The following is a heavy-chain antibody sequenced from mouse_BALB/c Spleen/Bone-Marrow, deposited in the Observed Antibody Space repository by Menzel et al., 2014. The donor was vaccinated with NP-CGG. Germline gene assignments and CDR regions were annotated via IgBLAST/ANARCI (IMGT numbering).Heavy chain of an antibody. V-gene: IGHV5-4*02. CDR1: GFTFSDYY. D-gene: IGHD1-2*01. Sequence: DVKLVESGGNLVKPGGSLKLSCAASGFTFSDYYMYWVRQTPEKRLEWVATISDGGSYTYYPDSVKGRFTISRDNAKNSLYLQMYSLKSEESAMYYCARGGARYYGRGFTYWGQGTLVTVSA. J-gene: IGHJ3*01. CDR3: ARGGARYYGRGFTY. CDR2: ISDGGSYT.